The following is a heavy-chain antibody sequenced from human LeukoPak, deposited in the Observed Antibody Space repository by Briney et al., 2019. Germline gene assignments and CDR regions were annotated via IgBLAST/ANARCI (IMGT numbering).Heavy chain of an antibody. J-gene: IGHJ4*02. Sequence: PGGSLRLSCAASGFTFSSYGMHWVRQAPGKGLEWVAVISYDGSNKYYADSVKGRFTISRDNSKNTLYLQMNSLRAEDTAVYYCAKLKWDTAMATLGIFDYWGQGTLVTVSS. CDR1: GFTFSSYG. CDR2: ISYDGSNK. D-gene: IGHD5-18*01. CDR3: AKLKWDTAMATLGIFDY. V-gene: IGHV3-30*18.